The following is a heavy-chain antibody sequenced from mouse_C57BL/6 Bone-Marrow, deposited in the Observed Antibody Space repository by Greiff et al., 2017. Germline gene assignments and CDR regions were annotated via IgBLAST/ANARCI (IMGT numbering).Heavy chain of an antibody. V-gene: IGHV1-42*01. D-gene: IGHD1-1*02. CDR2: INPSTGGT. Sequence: EVQLQQSGPELVKPGASVKISCKASGYSFTGYYLNWVKQSPEKSLEWIGEINPSTGGTTYNQKFKATATLTVAQSSSTAYMQLKSLTSEDAAVYYCAREGGGTWHGLSMDYWGQGTSVTVSS. J-gene: IGHJ4*01. CDR1: GYSFTGYY. CDR3: AREGGGTWHGLSMDY.